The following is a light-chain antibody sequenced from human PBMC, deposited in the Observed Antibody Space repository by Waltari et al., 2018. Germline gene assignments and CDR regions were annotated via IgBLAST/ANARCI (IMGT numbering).Light chain of an antibody. CDR3: QQYNSYSEYT. CDR1: RSISRW. Sequence: DIQMTQSPSTLSASVGDTVTITCRASRSISRWLAWFQQKQGKAPKLRSYKASTLESGVPSRFSGSGSGSEFNITISSLQPDDLATYYCQQYNSYSEYTFGQGTKLEMK. V-gene: IGKV1-5*03. J-gene: IGKJ2*01. CDR2: KAS.